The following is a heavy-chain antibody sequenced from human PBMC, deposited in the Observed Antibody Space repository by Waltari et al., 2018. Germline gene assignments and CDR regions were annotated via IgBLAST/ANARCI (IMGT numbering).Heavy chain of an antibody. CDR1: GFTFSDYA. D-gene: IGHD3-9*01. V-gene: IGHV3-23*01. CDR2: ISGSADGP. J-gene: IGHJ4*02. CDR3: AKDWRRRLDYLDGLLFALDQ. Sequence: EMQLLESGGGLVQPGGSLRLSCEGSGFTFSDYALSWVRQAPGKGLEWVSAISGSADGPYYAESVKGRFTISRDNSKNTLYLRMNSLRVEDTAVYYCAKDWRRRLDYLDGLLFALDQWGQGTLVTVSS.